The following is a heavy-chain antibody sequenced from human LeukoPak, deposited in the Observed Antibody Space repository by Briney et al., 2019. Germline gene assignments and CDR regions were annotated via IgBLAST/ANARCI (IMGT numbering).Heavy chain of an antibody. CDR2: ISSSGSTI. J-gene: IGHJ4*02. Sequence: PGGSLRLSCAASGFTFSDYYMSWIRQAPGKGLEWVSYISSSGSTIYYADSVKGRFTISRDNAKNSLYLQMNSLRAEDTAVYYCARDTYYDFWSGYLASFAYWGQGTLVTVSS. CDR1: GFTFSDYY. V-gene: IGHV3-11*04. D-gene: IGHD3-3*01. CDR3: ARDTYYDFWSGYLASFAY.